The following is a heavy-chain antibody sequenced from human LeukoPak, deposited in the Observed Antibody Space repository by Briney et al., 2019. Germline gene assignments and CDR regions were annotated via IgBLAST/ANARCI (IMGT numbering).Heavy chain of an antibody. J-gene: IGHJ6*03. V-gene: IGHV1-46*01. CDR3: ARVAPRYCSGGSCYSDYYYYMDV. CDR2: INPSGGST. Sequence: ASVKVSCKASGYTFTSYYMHWVRQAPGQGLEWMGIINPSGGSTSYAQKFQGRVTMTRDTSTSTVYMELSSLRSEDTAVYYCARVAPRYCSGGSCYSDYYYYMDVWGKGTTVTVSS. D-gene: IGHD2-15*01. CDR1: GYTFTSYY.